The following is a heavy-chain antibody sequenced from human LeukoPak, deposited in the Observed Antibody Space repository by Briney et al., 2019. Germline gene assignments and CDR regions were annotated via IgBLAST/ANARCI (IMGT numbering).Heavy chain of an antibody. J-gene: IGHJ4*02. V-gene: IGHV4-61*01. CDR2: IYYSGST. Sequence: SETLSLTCTVSGGSFSSGSYYWSWIRQPLGKGLEWIGYIYYSGSTNYNPSLKSRVTISVDTSKNQFSLKLSSVTAADTAVYYCARMMGDYYDLHEYWGQGTLVTVSS. CDR1: GGSFSSGSYY. D-gene: IGHD2-21*02. CDR3: ARMMGDYYDLHEY.